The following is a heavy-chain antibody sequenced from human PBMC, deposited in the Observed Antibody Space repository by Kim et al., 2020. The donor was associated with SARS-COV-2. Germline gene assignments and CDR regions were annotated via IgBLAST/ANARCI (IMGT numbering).Heavy chain of an antibody. CDR1: GFTVSSNY. D-gene: IGHD3-9*01. V-gene: IGHV3-53*04. Sequence: GGSLRLSCAASGFTVSSNYMSWVRQAPGKGLEWVSVIYSGGSTYYADSVKGRFTISRHNSKNTLYLQMNSLRAEDTAVYYCAVYDILTGYPYGMDVWGQGTTVTVSS. CDR3: AVYDILTGYPYGMDV. CDR2: IYSGGST. J-gene: IGHJ6*02.